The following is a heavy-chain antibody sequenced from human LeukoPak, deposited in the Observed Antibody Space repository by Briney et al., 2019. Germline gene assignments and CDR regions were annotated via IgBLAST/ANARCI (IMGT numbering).Heavy chain of an antibody. CDR2: ISQDGSNK. J-gene: IGHJ4*02. CDR1: GFTFRSYS. D-gene: IGHD1-14*01. CDR3: ANRAAGRYFDY. Sequence: GGSLRLSCAASGFTFRSYSMHWVRQAPGRGLESVAVISQDGSNKYYAGSVKGRFTISRDNSENTLYLQMNSLRAEDSAVYYCANRAAGRYFDYWGQGTLVTVSS. V-gene: IGHV3-30-3*01.